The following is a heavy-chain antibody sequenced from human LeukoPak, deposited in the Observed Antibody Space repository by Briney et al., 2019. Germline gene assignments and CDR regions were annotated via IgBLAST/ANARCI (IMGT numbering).Heavy chain of an antibody. Sequence: SETLSLTCTVSGGSISSYYWSWIRQPPGKGLEWIGYMYSSGSTSYNPSLKSRVTISVDTSKNQFSLKLTSVTAADTAVYYCAREEYGDYGGGYFDYWGQGTLVTVSS. CDR1: GGSISSYY. CDR3: AREEYGDYGGGYFDY. V-gene: IGHV4-59*01. CDR2: MYSSGST. D-gene: IGHD4-17*01. J-gene: IGHJ4*02.